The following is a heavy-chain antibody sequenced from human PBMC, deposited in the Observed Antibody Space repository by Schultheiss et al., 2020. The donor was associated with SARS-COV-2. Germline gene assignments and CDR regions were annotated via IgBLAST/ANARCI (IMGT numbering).Heavy chain of an antibody. Sequence: SETLSLTCAVYGGSFSGYYWTWIRQPPGKGLEWVGYIYYSGKTNSNPSLKSRVTISVDTSKNQFSLKLSSVTAADTAVYYCARGRYCSSTSCYAFAHYYYMDVWGKGTTVTVSS. CDR3: ARGRYCSSTSCYAFAHYYYMDV. D-gene: IGHD2-2*01. J-gene: IGHJ6*03. CDR1: GGSFSGYY. CDR2: IYYSGKT. V-gene: IGHV4-34*01.